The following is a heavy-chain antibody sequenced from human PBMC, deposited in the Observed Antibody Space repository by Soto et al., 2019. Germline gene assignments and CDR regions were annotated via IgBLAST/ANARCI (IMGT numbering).Heavy chain of an antibody. CDR2: INPKSGDT. J-gene: IGHJ2*01. CDR1: GYTFTDYY. D-gene: IGHD2-21*01. CDR3: ARDYCGGDCPGIWYFDL. Sequence: ASVKVSCKASGYTFTDYYLHWVRQAPGQGLEWMGWINPKSGDTKYAQKFQGWVTMTRDTSISTAYMEVSRLQSDDTAVYYCARDYCGGDCPGIWYFDLWGRGTRVTVSS. V-gene: IGHV1-2*04.